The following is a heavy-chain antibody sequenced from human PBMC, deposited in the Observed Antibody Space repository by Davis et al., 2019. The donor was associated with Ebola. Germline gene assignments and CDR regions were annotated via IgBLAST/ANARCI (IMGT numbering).Heavy chain of an antibody. J-gene: IGHJ4*02. Sequence: GESLKISCAASAFSFSSNYMSWVRQAPGKGLEWVSVIYSGGSTYYADSVKGRFTISRDNSKNTLYLQMNSLRAEDTAVYYCARDYGDYVWDYWGQGTLVKVSS. CDR1: AFSFSSNY. D-gene: IGHD4-17*01. CDR2: IYSGGST. CDR3: ARDYGDYVWDY. V-gene: IGHV3-66*01.